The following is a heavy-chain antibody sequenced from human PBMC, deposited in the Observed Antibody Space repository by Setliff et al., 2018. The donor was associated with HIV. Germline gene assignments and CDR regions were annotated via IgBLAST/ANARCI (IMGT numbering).Heavy chain of an antibody. J-gene: IGHJ4*02. CDR2: IYENDYT. CDR3: ARGGITTMVRGVTYPYPLYYFDS. CDR1: GGSMNNYY. Sequence: PSETLSLTCIVSGGSMNNYYWNWVRQTPGKGLEWIGYIYENDYTHYTVSLRSRVTISMDTSKNQFSLTLRSVTAADRAIYYCARGGITTMVRGVTYPYPLYYFDSWGQGTLVTVSS. V-gene: IGHV4-59*01. D-gene: IGHD3-10*01.